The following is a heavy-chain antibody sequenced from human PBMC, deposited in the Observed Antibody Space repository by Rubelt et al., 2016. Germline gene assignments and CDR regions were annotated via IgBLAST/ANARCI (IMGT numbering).Heavy chain of an antibody. Sequence: QVQLVESGGGVVQPGRSLRLSCAASGFTFSSYGMHWVRQAPGKGLEWVAVIWYDGSNKYYADSVKGRLTISRENSKNRLDLQMNSLRAEDTAVYYCARGDFWSGGNLDYWGQGTLVTVSS. CDR3: ARGDFWSGGNLDY. CDR2: IWYDGSNK. D-gene: IGHD3-3*01. J-gene: IGHJ4*02. CDR1: GFTFSSYG. V-gene: IGHV3-33*01.